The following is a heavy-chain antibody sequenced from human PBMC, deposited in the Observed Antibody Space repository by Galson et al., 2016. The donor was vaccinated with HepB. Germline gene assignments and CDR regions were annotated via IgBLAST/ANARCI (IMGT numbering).Heavy chain of an antibody. V-gene: IGHV4-59*08. J-gene: IGHJ3*02. CDR2: IYYSGST. CDR3: ASRRRGDAFDT. Sequence: SETLSLTCTVSGGSISSYYWSWIRQPPGKGLEWIGYIYYSGSTNYNPSLKSRVTISVDTSKNQFSLKLSSVTAAATAVYYCASRRRGDAFDTWGQGTMVTVSS. CDR1: GGSISSYY.